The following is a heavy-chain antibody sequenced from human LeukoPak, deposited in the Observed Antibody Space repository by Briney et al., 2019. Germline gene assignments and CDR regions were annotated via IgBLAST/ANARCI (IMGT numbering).Heavy chain of an antibody. CDR1: GFSFTNSW. CDR3: ARHAATSTWSHFDY. D-gene: IGHD6-13*01. V-gene: IGHV5-51*01. Sequence: GESLKISCKGSGFSFTNSWISWVRQVPGKGLEWMGIIYPGDSDTRYTPSLQGQVTISADKSISTAYLQWSSLRASDTAMYYCARHAATSTWSHFDYWGQGTQVTVSS. CDR2: IYPGDSDT. J-gene: IGHJ4*02.